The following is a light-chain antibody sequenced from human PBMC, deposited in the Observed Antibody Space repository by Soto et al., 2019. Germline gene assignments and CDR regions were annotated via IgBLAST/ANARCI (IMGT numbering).Light chain of an antibody. CDR3: QTWGTGIVV. CDR2: LNSDGSH. V-gene: IGLV4-69*01. J-gene: IGLJ2*01. CDR1: SGHSNNA. Sequence: QSVLTQSPSASASLGASVKLTCTLTSGHSNNAIAWHQQQPQKGPRFLMKLNSDGSHTKGDGIFDRFSGSSSGAERYLTISSLQSEDEADYYCQTWGTGIVVFGGGTKLTV.